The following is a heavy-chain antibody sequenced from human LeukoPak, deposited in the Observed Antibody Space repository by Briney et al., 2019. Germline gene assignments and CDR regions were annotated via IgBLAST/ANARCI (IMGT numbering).Heavy chain of an antibody. CDR1: GFPFSGYG. CDR2: AYGDGSSQ. Sequence: GGSLRLSCAASGFPFSGYGMHWVRQAPGKGLEWVAVAYGDGSSQYYADSVKGRFSIPKDISKNTPSLQMNSLRAEDTAVYSCATGGNFYYSHWGQGTLVTVSS. V-gene: IGHV3-33*01. CDR3: ATGGNFYYSH. J-gene: IGHJ1*01. D-gene: IGHD4-11*01.